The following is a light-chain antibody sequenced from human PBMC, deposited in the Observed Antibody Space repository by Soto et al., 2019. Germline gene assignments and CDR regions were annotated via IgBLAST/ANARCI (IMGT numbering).Light chain of an antibody. CDR2: AAS. V-gene: IGKV1-39*01. CDR3: HQYNSWPRGT. Sequence: DIQMTQSPSSLSASVGDRVTITCRASQSIDTYLNWYQRKPGKAPNVLIYAASTLQSGVPTRFSGSGSGTDFTLTISSLQPEDSAVYYCHQYNSWPRGTFGPGTKVEIK. CDR1: QSIDTY. J-gene: IGKJ3*01.